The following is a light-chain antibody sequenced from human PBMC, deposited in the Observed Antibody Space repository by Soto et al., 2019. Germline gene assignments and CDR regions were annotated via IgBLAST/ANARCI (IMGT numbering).Light chain of an antibody. CDR3: QQYGSSSWT. Sequence: EIVLTQSPGTLSSSPGERATLSCRASQSVSSSYLAWYRQKPGQAPRLLIYAASSRATGIPDRFSGSGSGTDFTLTISRLEPEDFAVYYCQQYGSSSWTLGQGSKLEFK. J-gene: IGKJ1*01. CDR2: AAS. CDR1: QSVSSSY. V-gene: IGKV3-20*01.